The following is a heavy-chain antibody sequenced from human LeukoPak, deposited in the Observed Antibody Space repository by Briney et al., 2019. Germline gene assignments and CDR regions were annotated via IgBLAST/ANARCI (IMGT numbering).Heavy chain of an antibody. D-gene: IGHD3-22*01. V-gene: IGHV3-7*01. CDR2: IKEDGTEK. Sequence: PGGSLRLSCAASGFTFSSYSMNWVRQAPGKGLEWVANIKEDGTEKYCVDSVKGRFTISRDNAKNSLYLQMNSLRAEDTAVYYCARDSHYDRSGHGYYFDFWGQGTLVTVSS. J-gene: IGHJ4*02. CDR3: ARDSHYDRSGHGYYFDF. CDR1: GFTFSSYS.